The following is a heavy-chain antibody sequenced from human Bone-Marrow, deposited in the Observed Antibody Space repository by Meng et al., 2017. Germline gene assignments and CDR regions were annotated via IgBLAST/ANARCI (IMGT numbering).Heavy chain of an antibody. Sequence: SLKISCAASGFSFSSYWMSWVRQAPGKGLEWVSGISWNSGSIGYADSVKGRFTISRDNAKNSLYLQMNSLRAEDTALYYCAKDRKPNWNYGGDAFDIWGQGTMVTVSS. CDR2: ISWNSGSI. CDR1: GFSFSSYW. CDR3: AKDRKPNWNYGGDAFDI. J-gene: IGHJ3*02. V-gene: IGHV3-9*01. D-gene: IGHD1-7*01.